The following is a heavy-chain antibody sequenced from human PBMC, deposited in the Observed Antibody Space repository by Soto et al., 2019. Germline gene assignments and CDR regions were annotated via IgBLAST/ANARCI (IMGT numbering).Heavy chain of an antibody. D-gene: IGHD3-3*01. V-gene: IGHV1-3*05. Sequence: QVQLVQSGAEEKKPGASVKVSCKASGYTFTSYAMHWVRQAPGQRLEWMGWINAGNGNTKYSQKFQGRVTITRDTXAXXAYMELSSLRSEDTAVYYCARSPITIFGVVIEFDYWGQGTLVTVSS. CDR3: ARSPITIFGVVIEFDY. CDR2: INAGNGNT. CDR1: GYTFTSYA. J-gene: IGHJ4*02.